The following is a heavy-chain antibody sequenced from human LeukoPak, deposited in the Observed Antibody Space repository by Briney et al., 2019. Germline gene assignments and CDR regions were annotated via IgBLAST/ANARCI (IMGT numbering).Heavy chain of an antibody. CDR2: IQYDAGNE. J-gene: IGHJ6*04. D-gene: IGHD3-3*01. CDR3: AKGTVGFLEDGVDV. V-gene: IGHV3-30*02. CDR1: GFTFSNYG. Sequence: GGSLRLSCTASGFTFSNYGIHWVRQAPGKGLEWVAFIQYDAGNEYYGDSVEGRFTVSRDNSRNTLYLQMSSLEIEDTALYYCAKGTVGFLEDGVDVWGKGTTVTVSS.